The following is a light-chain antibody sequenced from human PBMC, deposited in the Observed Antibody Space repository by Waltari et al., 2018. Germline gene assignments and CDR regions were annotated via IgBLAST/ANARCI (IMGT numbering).Light chain of an antibody. CDR3: TSFTNDNPLYV. J-gene: IGLJ1*01. CDR1: SSH. V-gene: IGLV2-14*03. CDR2: DVS. Sequence: SALTQPASVSGSPGQSITISCTGTSSHVSWYQQHPGRAPKLMIYDVSNRPSGVSYRFSGSKSGNTAALTISGLQAEDEADYYCTSFTNDNPLYVFGAGTKVTVL.